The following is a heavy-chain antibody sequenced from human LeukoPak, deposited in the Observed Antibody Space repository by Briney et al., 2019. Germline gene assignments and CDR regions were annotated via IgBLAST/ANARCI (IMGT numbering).Heavy chain of an antibody. CDR1: GFTFSSYG. CDR2: ISHEGSAK. D-gene: IGHD6-19*01. CDR3: ARTREQWQVLDY. J-gene: IGHJ4*02. Sequence: GGSLRLSCAASGFTFSSYGIHWVRQAPGKGLEWEAVISHEGSAKYHADSVKGRFTVSRDNSKNMVYLQMNSLRAEDTAVYYCARTREQWQVLDYWGQGTLVIVSS. V-gene: IGHV3-30*03.